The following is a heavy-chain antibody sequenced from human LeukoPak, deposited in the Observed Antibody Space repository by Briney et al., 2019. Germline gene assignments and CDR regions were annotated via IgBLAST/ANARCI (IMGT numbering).Heavy chain of an antibody. CDR1: GGSFSGYY. J-gene: IGHJ4*02. Sequence: SETLSLTCAVYGGSFSGYYWSWIRQPPGKGLGWIGEINHSGSTNYNPSLKSRVTISVDTSKNQFSLKLSSVTAADTAVYYCARRQAAAGTDYWGQGTLVTVSS. CDR3: ARRQAAAGTDY. V-gene: IGHV4-34*01. D-gene: IGHD6-13*01. CDR2: INHSGST.